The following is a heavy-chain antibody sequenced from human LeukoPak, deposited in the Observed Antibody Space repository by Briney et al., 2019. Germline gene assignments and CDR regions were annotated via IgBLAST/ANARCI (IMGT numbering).Heavy chain of an antibody. D-gene: IGHD3-9*01. Sequence: KTSQTLSLTCTGSGGSISSGGYYWSWIRQHPGKGLEWIGYIYYSGSTYYNPSLKSRVTISVDTSKNQFSLKLSSVTAADTAVYYCARRDYDILTGTGRHGFDYWGQGTLVTVSS. CDR3: ARRDYDILTGTGRHGFDY. CDR1: GGSISSGGYY. J-gene: IGHJ4*02. CDR2: IYYSGST. V-gene: IGHV4-31*03.